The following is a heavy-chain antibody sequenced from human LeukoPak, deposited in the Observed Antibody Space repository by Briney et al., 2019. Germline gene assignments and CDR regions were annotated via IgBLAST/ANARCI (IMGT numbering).Heavy chain of an antibody. D-gene: IGHD3-10*01. CDR1: GFTFSSYG. J-gene: IGHJ4*02. Sequence: GGSLRLSCAASGFTFSSYGIHWVRQAPGKGLEWVGVISYDGSNKYYAHYVKGRFTISRDNSKTTLYLQMNSLRAEATAVSYCAKDTHYYGSGSYSIDYWGQGTLVTVSS. CDR2: ISYDGSNK. V-gene: IGHV3-30*18. CDR3: AKDTHYYGSGSYSIDY.